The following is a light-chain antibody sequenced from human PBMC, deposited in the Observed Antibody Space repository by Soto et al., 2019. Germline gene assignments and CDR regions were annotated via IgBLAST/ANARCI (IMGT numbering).Light chain of an antibody. Sequence: QSVLTQPPSVSGAPGQRVTISCTGSSSNIGAGYDVQWYQQLPGTAPKLLIYGNTNRPSGVPDRFSGSKFGTSVSLAITGLQAEDEADYYCQSYDSSLSGVVFGGGTKLTVL. CDR1: SSNIGAGYD. CDR3: QSYDSSLSGVV. CDR2: GNT. V-gene: IGLV1-40*01. J-gene: IGLJ2*01.